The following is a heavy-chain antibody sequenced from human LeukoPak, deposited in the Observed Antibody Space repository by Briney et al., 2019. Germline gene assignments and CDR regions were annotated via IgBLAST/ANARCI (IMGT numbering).Heavy chain of an antibody. CDR3: ARGLVYYYDSSGYPDY. V-gene: IGHV1-69*13. D-gene: IGHD3-22*01. CDR2: IIPIFNSA. J-gene: IGHJ4*02. CDR1: GYTFTSYA. Sequence: SVKVSCKASGYTFTSYAISWVRQAPGLGLEWMGGIIPIFNSANYAQKFQGRVTITADESTSTAYMELSSLRLEDTAVYYCARGLVYYYDSSGYPDYWGQGTLVTVSS.